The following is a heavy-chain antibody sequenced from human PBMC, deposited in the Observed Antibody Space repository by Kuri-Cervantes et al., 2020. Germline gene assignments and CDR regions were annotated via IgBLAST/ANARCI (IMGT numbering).Heavy chain of an antibody. CDR3: ARLWLEWTFDY. V-gene: IGHV4-39*01. CDR2: IYYSGST. CDR1: GGSISSGSYY. D-gene: IGHD3-3*01. J-gene: IGHJ4*02. Sequence: SETLSLTCTVSGGSISSGSYYWGWIRQPPGKGLEWIGSIYYSGSTYYNPSLKSRVTISVDTSKNQFSLKLSSVTAADTAVYYCARLWLEWTFDYWGQGTLVTVSS.